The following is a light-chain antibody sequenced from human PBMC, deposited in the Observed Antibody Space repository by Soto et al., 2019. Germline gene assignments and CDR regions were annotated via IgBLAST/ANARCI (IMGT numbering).Light chain of an antibody. CDR3: GTWDSSLRVGV. V-gene: IGLV1-51*01. Sequence: QSVLTQPPSVSVAPGQKVTISCSGSSSNIGNNYVSWYQHLPGTAPKLLIYDNNKRPSGIPDRFSGSKSGTSATLVITGLQTGDEADYYCGTWDSSLRVGVFGGGTKVTVL. CDR1: SSNIGNNY. CDR2: DNN. J-gene: IGLJ2*01.